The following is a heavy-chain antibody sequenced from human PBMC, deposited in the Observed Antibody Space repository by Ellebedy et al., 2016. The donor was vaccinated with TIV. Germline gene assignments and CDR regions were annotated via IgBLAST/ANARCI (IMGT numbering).Heavy chain of an antibody. CDR2: INAGNGNT. J-gene: IGHJ4*02. V-gene: IGHV1-3*01. Sequence: ASVKVSCKASGYTFTSYFMHWVRQAPGQRLEWMGWINAGNGNTKYSQKFQGRVTITRDTSASTAYMELSSLRSEDTAVYYCAILQLERPRPTFDYWGQGTLVTVSS. CDR1: GYTFTSYF. CDR3: AILQLERPRPTFDY. D-gene: IGHD1-1*01.